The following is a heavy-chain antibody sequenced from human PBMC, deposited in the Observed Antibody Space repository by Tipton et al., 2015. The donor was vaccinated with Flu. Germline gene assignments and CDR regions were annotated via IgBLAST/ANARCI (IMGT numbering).Heavy chain of an antibody. J-gene: IGHJ4*01. V-gene: IGHV4-34*01. D-gene: IGHD7-27*01. CDR3: ASKVANWGLWEPLDY. Sequence: TLSLTCAVYGGSFSAYYRSWIRQPPGKGLEWVGEINHSGTTNYNPSLTSRVTISADTSKKQFSLRLTSVTAADTAVYYCASKVANWGLWEPLDYWGHGTLVTVSS. CDR1: GGSFSAYY. CDR2: INHSGTT.